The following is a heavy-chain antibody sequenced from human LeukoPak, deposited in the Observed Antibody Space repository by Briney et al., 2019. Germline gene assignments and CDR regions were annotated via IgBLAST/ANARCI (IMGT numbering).Heavy chain of an antibody. CDR1: GFSFPDYG. V-gene: IGHV3-53*01. CDR3: ARDWGYCSSTSCHVFDY. J-gene: IGHJ4*02. D-gene: IGHD2-2*01. CDR2: IYIGGST. Sequence: GGSLRLSCTGSGFSFPDYGLSWVRQAPGKGLEWVSVIYIGGSTYYSDSVQGRFTISRDISKNTLYLQMNSLRAEDTAVYYCARDWGYCSSTSCHVFDYWGQGTLVTVSS.